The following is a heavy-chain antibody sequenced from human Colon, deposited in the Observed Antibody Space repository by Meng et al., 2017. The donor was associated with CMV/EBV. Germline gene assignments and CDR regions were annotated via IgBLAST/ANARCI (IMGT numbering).Heavy chain of an antibody. D-gene: IGHD6-19*01. J-gene: IGHJ4*02. CDR1: GDSMSGSRYY. CDR3: ARESSGWSTGIDS. CDR2: VYYGGST. V-gene: IGHV4-39*07. Sequence: SETLSLTCTVSGDSMSGSRYYWGWIRQPPGKGLEWIGSVYYGGSTSSNPSLRSRLTISVDTSQNQFSLMLYSVTAADTAMYYCARESSGWSTGIDSWGQGTLVTVSS.